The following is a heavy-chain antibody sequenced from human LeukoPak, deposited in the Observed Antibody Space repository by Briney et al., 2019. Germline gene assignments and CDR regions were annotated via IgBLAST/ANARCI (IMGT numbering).Heavy chain of an antibody. Sequence: SVKVSCKASGGTFSSYAISWVRQAPGQGLEWMGGIIPIFGTANYAQKFQGRVTITADKSTSTAYMELSSLRSEDTAVYYCARDRLSGSYYSSHFDYWGQGTLVTVSS. CDR1: GGTFSSYA. V-gene: IGHV1-69*06. D-gene: IGHD1-26*01. J-gene: IGHJ4*02. CDR2: IIPIFGTA. CDR3: ARDRLSGSYYSSHFDY.